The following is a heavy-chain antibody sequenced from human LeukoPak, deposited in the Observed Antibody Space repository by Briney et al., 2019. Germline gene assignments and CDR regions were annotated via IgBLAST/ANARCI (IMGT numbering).Heavy chain of an antibody. V-gene: IGHV6-1*01. CDR2: TYYRSKWFR. J-gene: IGHJ4*02. Sequence: SQTLSLTCALSGDIVSSNTAAWHWIRQSPSRGLEWLERTYYRSKWFRDYAVSVKSRITIDADTSKNQFSLQLNSVTPEDTAVYYCARKGTVTTPFDYWGQGILVTVSS. CDR3: ARKGTVTTPFDY. D-gene: IGHD4-11*01. CDR1: GDIVSSNTAA.